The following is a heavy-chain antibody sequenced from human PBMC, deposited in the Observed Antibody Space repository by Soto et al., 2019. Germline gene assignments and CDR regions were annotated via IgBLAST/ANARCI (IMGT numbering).Heavy chain of an antibody. CDR3: ARAPDS. CDR2: IYHSGST. Sequence: TLSLTCAVSGVSIISTNRWSWVRQPPGQGLEWIGEIYHSGSTNYNPSLTSRVTISVDKSKNQFSLKLDSVTAADTAVYFCARAPDSWGQGTLVTVSS. CDR1: GVSIISTNR. V-gene: IGHV4-4*01. J-gene: IGHJ4*02.